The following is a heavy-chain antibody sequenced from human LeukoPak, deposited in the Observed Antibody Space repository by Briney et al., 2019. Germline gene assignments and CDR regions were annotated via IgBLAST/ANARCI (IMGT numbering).Heavy chain of an antibody. D-gene: IGHD2-2*02. J-gene: IGHJ3*02. V-gene: IGHV4-59*01. CDR1: GGSIRNYY. CDR3: ARHTRGDAFDI. CDR2: IYYSGST. Sequence: SETLSLTCTVSGGSIRNYYRSWIRQPPGKGLEWIGNIYYSGSTRNNPSLKSRVTISADTSKNQLSLKLSSVTAADTAVYYCARHTRGDAFDIWGQGTMVTVSS.